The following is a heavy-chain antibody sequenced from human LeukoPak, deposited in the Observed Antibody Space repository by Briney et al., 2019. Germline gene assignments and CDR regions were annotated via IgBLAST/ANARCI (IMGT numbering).Heavy chain of an antibody. CDR2: IRYDGSNK. CDR3: ASIRRGYSYGPFDY. Sequence: GGSLRLSCAASGFTFSSYGMHWVRQAPGKGLEWVAFIRYDGSNKYYADSVKGRFTISRDNSKNTLYLQMNSLRAEDTAVYYCASIRRGYSYGPFDYWGQGTLVTVSS. V-gene: IGHV3-30*02. J-gene: IGHJ4*02. D-gene: IGHD5-18*01. CDR1: GFTFSSYG.